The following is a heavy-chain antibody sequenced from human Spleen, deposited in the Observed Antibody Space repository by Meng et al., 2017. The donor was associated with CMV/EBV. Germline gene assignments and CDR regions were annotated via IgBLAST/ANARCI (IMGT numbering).Heavy chain of an antibody. D-gene: IGHD3-22*01. V-gene: IGHV3-66*02. CDR3: ARGCSSGYFDY. Sequence: GESLKISCAASGFTFSNYAMTWVRQAPGKGLEWVSVIYSGGSTYYADSVKGRFTISRDNSKNTLYLQMNSLRAEDTAVYYCARGCSSGYFDYWGQGTLVTVSS. CDR1: GFTFSNYA. J-gene: IGHJ4*02. CDR2: IYSGGST.